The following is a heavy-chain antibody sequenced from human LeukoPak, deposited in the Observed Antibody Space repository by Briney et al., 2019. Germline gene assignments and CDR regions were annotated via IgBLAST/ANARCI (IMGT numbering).Heavy chain of an antibody. CDR1: GFTFSSYG. V-gene: IGHV3-30*18. J-gene: IGHJ4*02. CDR2: VPYDGSNK. D-gene: IGHD2-21*01. Sequence: PGGSLRLSCAASGFTFSSYGMHWVRQAPGKGLEWVALVPYDGSNKYYADSVKGRFTISRDNSKNTLYLQMNSLRAEDTAVYYCAKEIFPGASHNPVDLDYWGQGTLVTVSS. CDR3: AKEIFPGASHNPVDLDY.